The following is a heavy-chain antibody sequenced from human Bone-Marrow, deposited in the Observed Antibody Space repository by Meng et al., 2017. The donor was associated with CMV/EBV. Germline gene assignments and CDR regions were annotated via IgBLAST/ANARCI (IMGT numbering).Heavy chain of an antibody. CDR2: IYHSGST. V-gene: IGHV4-38-2*02. J-gene: IGHJ6*02. CDR3: ARDRWGKWELTGFYYYYGMDV. D-gene: IGHD1-26*01. CDR1: GYSISSGYY. Sequence: GSLRLSCTVSGYSISSGYYWGWIRQPPGKGLEWIGSIYHSGSTYYNPSLKSRVTISVDTSKNQFSLKLSSVTAADTAVYYCARDRWGKWELTGFYYYYGMDVWGQGTTVTVSS.